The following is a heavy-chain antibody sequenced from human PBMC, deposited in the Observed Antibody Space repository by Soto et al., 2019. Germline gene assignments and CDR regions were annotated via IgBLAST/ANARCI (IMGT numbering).Heavy chain of an antibody. V-gene: IGHV4-30-4*01. CDR2: IYYSGST. D-gene: IGHD2-15*01. CDR1: GGSISSGDYY. CDR3: ARARGDIVVVVAAGWFAP. Sequence: QVQLQESGPGLVKPSQTLSLTCTVSGGSISSGDYYWSWIRQPPGKGLEWIGYIYYSGSTYYNPSLKSRVTISVDTSKNQFSLKLSSVTAADTAVYYCARARGDIVVVVAAGWFAPWGQGTLVTVSS. J-gene: IGHJ5*02.